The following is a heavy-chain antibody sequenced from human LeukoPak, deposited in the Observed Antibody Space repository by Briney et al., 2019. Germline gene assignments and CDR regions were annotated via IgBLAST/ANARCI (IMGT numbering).Heavy chain of an antibody. V-gene: IGHV3-30*03. CDR1: GFTFSSYG. CDR2: ISYDGSNK. CDR3: VRVSGFCTNGVCPSFDP. Sequence: PGRSLRLSCAASGFTFSSYGMHWVRQAPGKGLEWVAVISYDGSNKYYADSVKGRFTISGDNSKNTLYLQMNSLRAEDTAVYYCVRVSGFCTNGVCPSFDPWGQGTLVTVSS. D-gene: IGHD2-8*01. J-gene: IGHJ5*02.